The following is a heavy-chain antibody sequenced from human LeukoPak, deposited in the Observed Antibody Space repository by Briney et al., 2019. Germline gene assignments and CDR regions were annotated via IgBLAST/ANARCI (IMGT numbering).Heavy chain of an antibody. J-gene: IGHJ5*01. V-gene: IGHV3-43*02. Sequence: GGSLRLSCAAPGFSFDDYAIHWVRQAGGKGLEWVSLISGDGGSTFYADSVKGRFTISRDNSKNSLYLQMSSPRSEDTALYYCARESDSSGWYDSWGQGALFTVSS. D-gene: IGHD3-22*01. CDR2: ISGDGGST. CDR1: GFSFDDYA. CDR3: ARESDSSGWYDS.